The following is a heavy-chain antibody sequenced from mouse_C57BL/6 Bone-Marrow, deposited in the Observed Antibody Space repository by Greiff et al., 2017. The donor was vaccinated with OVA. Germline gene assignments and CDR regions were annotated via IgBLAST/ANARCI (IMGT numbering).Heavy chain of an antibody. V-gene: IGHV7-3*01. CDR2: IRNKANGYTT. Sequence: EVKLMESGGGLVQPGGSLSLSCAASGFTFTDYYMSWVRQPPGKALEWLGFIRNKANGYTTEYSASVKGRFTISRDNSQSILYLQMNALRAEDSATYYYARYHWYYFDYWGQGTTLTVSS. CDR1: GFTFTDYY. D-gene: IGHD4-1*01. CDR3: ARYHWYYFDY. J-gene: IGHJ2*01.